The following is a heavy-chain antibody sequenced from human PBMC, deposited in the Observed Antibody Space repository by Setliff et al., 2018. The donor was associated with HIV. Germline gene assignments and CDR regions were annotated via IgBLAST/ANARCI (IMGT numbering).Heavy chain of an antibody. V-gene: IGHV1-46*01. Sequence: ASVKVSCKASGYTFINNYIHWVRQAPGQGLDGMGLINHTVDITFYPQNFQARVTMTRDTSTNTVYLELRSLRPEDKAVYFCASKGGSENYPDSDAFDIWGQGTLGTVSS. J-gene: IGHJ3*02. D-gene: IGHD3-10*01. CDR3: ASKGGSENYPDSDAFDI. CDR2: INHTVDIT. CDR1: GYTFINNY.